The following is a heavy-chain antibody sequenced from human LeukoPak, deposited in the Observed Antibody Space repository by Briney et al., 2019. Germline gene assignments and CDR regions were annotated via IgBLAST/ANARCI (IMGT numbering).Heavy chain of an antibody. J-gene: IGHJ3*01. CDR1: GFTLGNYW. CDR3: ARDSTFRGTGPNV. CDR2: INSDGSST. D-gene: IGHD2-8*02. Sequence: GGSLRLSCAAAGFTLGNYWVRWVRQAPGKGLVWVSRINSDGSSTNYADSVKGRFTISRDNAKNTLYLQVNSLRAEDTAVYYCARDSTFRGTGPNVWGQGTMVIVSS. V-gene: IGHV3-74*01.